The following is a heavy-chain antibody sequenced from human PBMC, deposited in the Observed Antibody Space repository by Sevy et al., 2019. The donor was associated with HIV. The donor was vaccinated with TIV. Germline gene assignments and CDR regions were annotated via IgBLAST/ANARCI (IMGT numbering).Heavy chain of an antibody. J-gene: IGHJ3*02. CDR3: ARDRGARLKGTFDI. CDR2: ISYDGSNK. V-gene: IGHV3-30-3*01. CDR1: GFTFSSYA. Sequence: GGSLRLSCAASGFTFSSYAMHWVRQAPGKGLEWVAVISYDGSNKYYADSVKGRFTISSDNSKNTLYLQMNSLRAEDTAVYYCARDRGARLKGTFDIWGQGTMVTVSS. D-gene: IGHD1-26*01.